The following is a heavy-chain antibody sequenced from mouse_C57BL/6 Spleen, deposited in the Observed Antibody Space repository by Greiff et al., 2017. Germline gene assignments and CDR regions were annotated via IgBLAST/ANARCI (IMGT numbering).Heavy chain of an antibody. Sequence: QVQLQQSGPELVKPGASVKISCKASGYAFSSSWMNWVKQRPGKGLEWIGRIYPGDGDTNYNGKFKGKATLTADKSSSTAYMQLSSRTSEDSAVYFCACDGYYWFAYWGQGTLVTVSA. V-gene: IGHV1-82*01. CDR3: ACDGYYWFAY. D-gene: IGHD2-3*01. CDR1: GYAFSSSW. J-gene: IGHJ3*01. CDR2: IYPGDGDT.